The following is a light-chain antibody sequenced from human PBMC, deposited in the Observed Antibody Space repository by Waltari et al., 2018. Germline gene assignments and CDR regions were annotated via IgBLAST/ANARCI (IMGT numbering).Light chain of an antibody. V-gene: IGLV2-14*01. CDR2: PVT. CDR1: SRDVGYFNH. CDR3: SSYTGRGTVI. Sequence: QSALTQPASVSGSPGQSITISCTGTSRDVGYFNHVPGFQHHPASAPKLLIYPVTGRPSGVSSRFSGSTSVNTASLTISGLQAEDEADYYCSSYTGRGTVIFGGGTKLTVL. J-gene: IGLJ2*01.